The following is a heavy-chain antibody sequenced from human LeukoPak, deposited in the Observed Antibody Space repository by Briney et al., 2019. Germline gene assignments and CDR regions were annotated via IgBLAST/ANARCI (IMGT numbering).Heavy chain of an antibody. CDR1: GGSISSGGYS. CDR3: ARGKVGTIFGVVIIPPSV. D-gene: IGHD3-3*01. Sequence: SSQTLSLTCAVSGGSISSGGYSWSWIRQPPGKGLEWIGYIYYSGSTYYNPSLKSRVTISVDTSKNQFSLKLSSVTAADTAVYYCARGKVGTIFGVVIIPPSVWGQGTLVTVSS. CDR2: IYYSGST. V-gene: IGHV4-31*11. J-gene: IGHJ4*02.